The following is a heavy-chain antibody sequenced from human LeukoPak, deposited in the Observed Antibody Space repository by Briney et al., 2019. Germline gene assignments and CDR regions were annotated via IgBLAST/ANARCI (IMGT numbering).Heavy chain of an antibody. CDR1: GYTFTSYG. Sequence: GASVKVSCKASGYTFTSYGISWVRQAPGQGLEGMGWISAYNGNTNYAQKLQGRVTMTTDTSTRKAYMELRSLRSDDTAVYYCARDRSSRGSSYWYYYYGMDVWGKGTTVTVSS. J-gene: IGHJ6*04. V-gene: IGHV1-18*04. D-gene: IGHD2-15*01. CDR3: ARDRSSRGSSYWYYYYGMDV. CDR2: ISAYNGNT.